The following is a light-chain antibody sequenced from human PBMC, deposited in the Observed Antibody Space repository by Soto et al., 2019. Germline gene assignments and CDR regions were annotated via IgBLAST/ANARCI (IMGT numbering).Light chain of an antibody. J-gene: IGKJ5*01. CDR3: QQSYSTPPT. Sequence: EIQMTQSPSSLSASVGDRVTITCRASQSISSYLNWYQQKPGKAPKLLIYAASSLQSGVPSRFSGSGSGADFTLTISSLQPEDSATYYCQQSYSTPPTFGQGTRLEIK. CDR2: AAS. V-gene: IGKV1-39*01. CDR1: QSISSY.